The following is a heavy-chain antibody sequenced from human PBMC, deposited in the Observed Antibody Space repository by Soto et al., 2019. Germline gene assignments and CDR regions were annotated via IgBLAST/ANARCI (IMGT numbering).Heavy chain of an antibody. CDR3: AGVEQQLMGFDY. CDR2: ISAYNGNT. J-gene: IGHJ4*02. V-gene: IGHV1-18*01. D-gene: IGHD6-13*01. CDR1: GYTFTSYG. Sequence: ASVKVSCKASGYTFTSYGISWVRQAPGQGLEWMGWISAYNGNTNYAQKLQGRVTITRDTSASTAYMELSSLRSEDTAVYYCAGVEQQLMGFDYWGQGTLVTVSS.